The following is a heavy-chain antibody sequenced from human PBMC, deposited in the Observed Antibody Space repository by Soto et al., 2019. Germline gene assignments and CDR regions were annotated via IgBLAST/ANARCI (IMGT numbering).Heavy chain of an antibody. J-gene: IGHJ6*02. CDR1: GGSISSVGYY. Sequence: QVQLQESGPGLVKPSQTLALTCTVSGGSISSVGYYWSWIRQHPGKGLEWIGYIYYSGSTYYNPSLKSRVTISVDTSKNQFSLKLSSVTAADTAVYYCARDLRLLPYGMDVWGQGTTVTVSS. CDR2: IYYSGST. D-gene: IGHD3-22*01. CDR3: ARDLRLLPYGMDV. V-gene: IGHV4-31*03.